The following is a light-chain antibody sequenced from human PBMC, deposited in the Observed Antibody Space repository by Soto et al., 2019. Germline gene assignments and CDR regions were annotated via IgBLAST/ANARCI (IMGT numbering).Light chain of an antibody. J-gene: IGKJ2*01. Sequence: DIQMTQSPSTLSASVGDRVSITCRASQSLNSRLAWYQQKPGKAPKLLIYKTSTLESGVPSRFSGSGSVTEFTLTISNLQPDDFATYYCQQYNTFAFGQGTKLEIK. CDR3: QQYNTFA. V-gene: IGKV1-5*03. CDR2: KTS. CDR1: QSLNSR.